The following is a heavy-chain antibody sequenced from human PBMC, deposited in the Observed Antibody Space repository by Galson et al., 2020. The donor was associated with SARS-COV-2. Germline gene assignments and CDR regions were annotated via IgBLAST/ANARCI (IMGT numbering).Heavy chain of an antibody. CDR2: ISSSSSTI. V-gene: IGHV3-48*02. Sequence: GESLKISCAASGFTFSSYSMNWVRQAPGKGLEWISYISSSSSTIYYADSVKGRFTISRDNAKNSLYLQMSSLRDEDTAVYYCARDGIEQWLVLGWFDPWGQGTLVTVSS. D-gene: IGHD6-19*01. CDR3: ARDGIEQWLVLGWFDP. J-gene: IGHJ5*02. CDR1: GFTFSSYS.